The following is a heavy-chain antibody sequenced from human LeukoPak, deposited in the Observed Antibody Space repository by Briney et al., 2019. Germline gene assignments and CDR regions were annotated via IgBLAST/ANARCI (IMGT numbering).Heavy chain of an antibody. Sequence: ASVKVSCKTSGYTFITFGINWVRQAPGQGLEWMGWIDTSRGDTHYAQNLQGRATMTTHTPTSTAYMELRSLTSNDTAMYYCATWRGPGWTADSVDWGQGTLVTVSS. CDR3: ATWRGPGWTADSVD. V-gene: IGHV1-18*01. D-gene: IGHD5/OR15-5a*01. CDR2: IDTSRGDT. J-gene: IGHJ4*02. CDR1: GYTFITFG.